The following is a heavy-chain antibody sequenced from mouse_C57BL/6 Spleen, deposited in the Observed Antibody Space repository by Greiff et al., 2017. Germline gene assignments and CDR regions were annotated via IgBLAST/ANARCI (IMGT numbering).Heavy chain of an antibody. CDR1: GFSFNTYA. J-gene: IGHJ4*01. CDR3: VSPFITTVDYYAMDY. D-gene: IGHD1-1*01. Sequence: EVQVVESGGGLVQPKGSLKLSCAASGFSFNTYAMNWVRQAPGKGLEWVARIRSKSNNYATYYADSVKDRFTISRDDSESMLYLQMNNLKTEDTAMYYCVSPFITTVDYYAMDYWGQGTSVTVSS. CDR2: IRSKSNNYAT. V-gene: IGHV10-1*01.